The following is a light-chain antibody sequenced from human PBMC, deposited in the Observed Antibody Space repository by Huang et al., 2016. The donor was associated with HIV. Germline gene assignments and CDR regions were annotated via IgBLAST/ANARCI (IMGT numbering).Light chain of an antibody. Sequence: DIQMTQSSATLSASVGDRVTITCRASQSIGTGLAWYQQKPGKAPNLLMYEASILESGVPSRFSGGGSGTEFTLTINSLQPDDFATYYCQHYNSFPWTFGQGTKVEV. V-gene: IGKV1-5*03. CDR2: EAS. CDR3: QHYNSFPWT. J-gene: IGKJ1*01. CDR1: QSIGTG.